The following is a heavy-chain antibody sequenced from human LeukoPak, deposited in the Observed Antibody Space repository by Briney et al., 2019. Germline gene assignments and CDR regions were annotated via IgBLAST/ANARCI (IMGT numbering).Heavy chain of an antibody. J-gene: IGHJ4*02. CDR1: GFTFSSYS. D-gene: IGHD4-17*01. CDR2: ISSSSSYI. Sequence: PGGSLRLSCAASGFTFSSYSMNWVRQAPGKGLEWVSSISSSSSYIYYADSVKGRFTISRDNAKNSLYLQMNSLRAEDTAAYYCARGGNYDYGDYDVDYWGQGTLVTVSS. V-gene: IGHV3-21*01. CDR3: ARGGNYDYGDYDVDY.